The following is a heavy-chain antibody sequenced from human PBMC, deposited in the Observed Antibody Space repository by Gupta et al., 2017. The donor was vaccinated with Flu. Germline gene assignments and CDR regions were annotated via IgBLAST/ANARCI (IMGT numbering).Heavy chain of an antibody. CDR1: SSYA. J-gene: IGHJ6*02. CDR3: AREGLNYAGDGDV. CDR2: IIPIFGTA. V-gene: IGHV1-69*06. D-gene: IGHD1-7*01. Sequence: SSYAISWVRQAPGQGLEWMGGIIPIFGTANYAQKFQGRVTITADKSTSTAYMELSSLRSEDTAVYYCAREGLNYAGDGDVWGQGTTVTVSS.